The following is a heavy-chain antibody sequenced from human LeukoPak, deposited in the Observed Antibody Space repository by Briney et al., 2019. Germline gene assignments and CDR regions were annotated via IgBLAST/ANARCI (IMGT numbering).Heavy chain of an antibody. CDR3: ARGGISCSGRGDYYLDY. J-gene: IGHJ4*02. D-gene: IGHD6-19*01. Sequence: GRSLRLSCAASGFTFDDYAMHWVRQAPGKGLEWVSGISWNSGSIGYADSVKGRFTISRDNAKNSLYLQMNSLRAEDTALYYCARGGISCSGRGDYYLDYWGQGTLVTVSS. CDR1: GFTFDDYA. V-gene: IGHV3-9*01. CDR2: ISWNSGSI.